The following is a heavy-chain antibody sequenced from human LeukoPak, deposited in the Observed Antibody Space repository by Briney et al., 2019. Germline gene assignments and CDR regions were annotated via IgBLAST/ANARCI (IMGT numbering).Heavy chain of an antibody. Sequence: GGSLRLSCAASGFTFSSYAMSWVRQAPGKGLEWVSVISGSGGSTYYADSVKGRSTISRDNSKNTLYLQMNSLRAEDTAVYYCAKYHGRPYYFDYWGQGTLVTVSS. D-gene: IGHD1-14*01. J-gene: IGHJ4*02. V-gene: IGHV3-23*01. CDR1: GFTFSSYA. CDR2: ISGSGGST. CDR3: AKYHGRPYYFDY.